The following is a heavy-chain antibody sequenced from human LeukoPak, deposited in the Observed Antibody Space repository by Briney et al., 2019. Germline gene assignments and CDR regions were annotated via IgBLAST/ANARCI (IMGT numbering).Heavy chain of an antibody. CDR2: ISGSGGST. V-gene: IGHV3-23*01. J-gene: IGHJ4*02. D-gene: IGHD6-19*01. CDR1: GFAFSSYA. CDR3: AKAMLVAVADFDY. Sequence: PGGSLSLSCVASGFAFSSYAMSWVRQAPRKGLEWVSTISGSGGSTYYADSVKGRFTVSRDNFKNTLYLQMNSLRAEDTAIYYCAKAMLVAVADFDYWGQGTLVTVSS.